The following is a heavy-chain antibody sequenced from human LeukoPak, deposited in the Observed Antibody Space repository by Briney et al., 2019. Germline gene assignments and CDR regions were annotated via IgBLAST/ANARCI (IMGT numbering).Heavy chain of an antibody. CDR3: ARDRITTSEIDY. CDR2: ISGSDAGT. V-gene: IGHV3-23*01. D-gene: IGHD4-11*01. CDR1: GFTFSTYA. Sequence: GGSLRLSCAASGFTFSTYAMSWVRQSPGKGLEWVSAISGSDAGTYYADSVKGRFTISRDNAKNSLYLQMNSLRAEDTAVYYCARDRITTSEIDYWGQGTLVTVSS. J-gene: IGHJ4*02.